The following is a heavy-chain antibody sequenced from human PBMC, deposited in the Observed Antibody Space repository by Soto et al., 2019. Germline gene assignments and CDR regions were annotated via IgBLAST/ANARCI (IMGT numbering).Heavy chain of an antibody. CDR1: GFTFSGYW. CDR3: AREAV. Sequence: EVQLVESGGGLVQPGGSLRLSCAASGFTFSGYWMSWVRQAPGKGLEWVANIKQDGSEQFYVDSVKGRFTISRDNAQNSLYLQMNSLIAEDTAVYYCAREAVWGQGTTVPVSS. CDR2: IKQDGSEQ. J-gene: IGHJ6*02. V-gene: IGHV3-7*05.